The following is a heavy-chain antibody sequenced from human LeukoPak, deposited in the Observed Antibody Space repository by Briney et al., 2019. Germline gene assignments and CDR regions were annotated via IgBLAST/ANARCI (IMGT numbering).Heavy chain of an antibody. CDR1: GFTFSTYA. CDR2: ISSSSSYI. J-gene: IGHJ4*02. CDR3: ARGGYYDSSEDY. Sequence: GGSLRLSCVASGFTFSTYAMNWVRQAPGKGLEWVSSISSSSSYIYYADSVKGRFTISRDNAKNSLYLQMNSLRAEDTAVYYCARGGYYDSSEDYWGQGTLVTVSS. D-gene: IGHD3-22*01. V-gene: IGHV3-21*01.